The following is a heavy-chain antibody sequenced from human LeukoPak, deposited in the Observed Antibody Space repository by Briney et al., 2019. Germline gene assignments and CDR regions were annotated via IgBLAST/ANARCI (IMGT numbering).Heavy chain of an antibody. J-gene: IGHJ4*02. D-gene: IGHD2-15*01. V-gene: IGHV3-7*03. CDR2: IKQDGSEE. Sequence: GGSLRLSCEGSGFTFNSYWMSWVRQPPGKGLEWVANIKQDGSEEYYVDSVKGRFTISRDNAKNSLILQMNSLRAEDTAVYYCARCSGGSCYWGDYFDYWGQGTLVTVSS. CDR1: GFTFNSYW. CDR3: ARCSGGSCYWGDYFDY.